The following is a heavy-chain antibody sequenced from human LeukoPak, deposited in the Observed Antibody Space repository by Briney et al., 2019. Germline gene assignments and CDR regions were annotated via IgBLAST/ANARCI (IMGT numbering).Heavy chain of an antibody. J-gene: IGHJ5*02. V-gene: IGHV4-59*01. CDR1: GGSISSYY. D-gene: IGHD2-2*01. CDR2: IYYSGST. Sequence: SETLSLTCTVSGGSISSYYWSWLRQPPGKGLEWIGYIYYSGSTNYNPSLKSRVTISVDTPKNQFSLKLSSVTAADTAVYYCARIPAAMDSWFDPWGQGTLVTVSS. CDR3: ARIPAAMDSWFDP.